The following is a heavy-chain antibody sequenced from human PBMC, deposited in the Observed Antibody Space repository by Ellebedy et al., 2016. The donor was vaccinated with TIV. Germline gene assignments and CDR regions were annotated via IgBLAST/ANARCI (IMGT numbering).Heavy chain of an antibody. CDR2: TYYRSKWYN. CDR3: ARAVAGAIDY. J-gene: IGHJ4*02. V-gene: IGHV6-1*01. CDR1: GDSVSLTTAA. D-gene: IGHD6-13*01. Sequence: SQTPSLTCAISGDSVSLTTAAWNWIRQSPSRGLECLGRTYYRSKWYNDYAVTVKSRISIRPDTSKNQFSLQLTSVSPQNTAVYYCARAVAGAIDYWGQGTLVTVSS.